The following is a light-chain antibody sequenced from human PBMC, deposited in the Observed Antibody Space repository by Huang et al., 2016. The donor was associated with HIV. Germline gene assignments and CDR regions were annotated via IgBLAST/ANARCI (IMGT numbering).Light chain of an antibody. CDR1: QDIAKF. Sequence: DIQMTQPPSSLSASVGDRVTITCQASQDIAKFLNWYQQKPGQAPKLLIYDASTLQTGVPSRFSGSGSGTDFIFTISSLQPEDIATYYCQQYDSLPPWTFGQGTKVEI. CDR2: DAS. V-gene: IGKV1-33*01. J-gene: IGKJ1*01. CDR3: QQYDSLPPWT.